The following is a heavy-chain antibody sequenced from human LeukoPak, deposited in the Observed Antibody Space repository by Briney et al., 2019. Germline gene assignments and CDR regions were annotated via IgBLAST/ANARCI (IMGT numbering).Heavy chain of an antibody. Sequence: GGSLRLSCAASGFTFSNAWMSWVRQGPGKGLEWVGRIKSKTDGGTRDYAAPVKGRFTISRDDSKNTLYLQIDSLKTEDTAGYYCTTVKRGWNYKPREYYYYYMDVWGKGTTVTVS. D-gene: IGHD1-7*01. CDR2: IKSKTDGGTR. CDR3: TTVKRGWNYKPREYYYYYMDV. V-gene: IGHV3-15*01. CDR1: GFTFSNAW. J-gene: IGHJ6*03.